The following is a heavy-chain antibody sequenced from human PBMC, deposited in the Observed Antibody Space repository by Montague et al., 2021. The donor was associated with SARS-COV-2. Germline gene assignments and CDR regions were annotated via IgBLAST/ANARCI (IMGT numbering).Heavy chain of an antibody. Sequence: TLSLTCTVSGGSISSGSYYWSWIRQPAGTGREWFGRIYTSGSTKYNPSLKSRVTIPIDTSKNQFSLKLSSVTAADTAVYYCARDAPYYDSSGYQFFDYWGQGALVTVSS. CDR2: IYTSGST. D-gene: IGHD3-22*01. V-gene: IGHV4-61*02. CDR3: ARDAPYYDSSGYQFFDY. CDR1: GGSISSGSYY. J-gene: IGHJ4*02.